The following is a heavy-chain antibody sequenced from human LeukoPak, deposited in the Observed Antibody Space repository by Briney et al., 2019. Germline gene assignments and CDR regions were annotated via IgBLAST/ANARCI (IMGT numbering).Heavy chain of an antibody. CDR3: VRKYISRWYSFGY. Sequence: GGSLRLSCAASGFTFGGYAMNWVRQAPGKGLEWVSTIGGTGTTTYYADSVKGRFTISRDNSKNTLYPQMNSLRAEDTAVYYCVRKYISRWYSFGYWGQGALVTVSS. CDR1: GFTFGGYA. CDR2: IGGTGTTT. D-gene: IGHD6-13*01. J-gene: IGHJ4*02. V-gene: IGHV3-23*01.